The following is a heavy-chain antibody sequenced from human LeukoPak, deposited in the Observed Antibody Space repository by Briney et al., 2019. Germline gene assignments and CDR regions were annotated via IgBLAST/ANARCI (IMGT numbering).Heavy chain of an antibody. D-gene: IGHD2-2*01. J-gene: IGHJ5*02. CDR2: LIPIFGTA. Sequence: SVKVLYEAWGGIHRSLSVMGARRAPGQGLEWMGGLIPIFGTANYAQKFQGRFTNTTDESTSTAYMELSSLRSEDTAVYYCARESPSLSRLRRSNWFDPWGQGTLVTVSS. CDR3: ARESPSLSRLRRSNWFDP. V-gene: IGHV1-69*05. CDR1: GGIHRSLS.